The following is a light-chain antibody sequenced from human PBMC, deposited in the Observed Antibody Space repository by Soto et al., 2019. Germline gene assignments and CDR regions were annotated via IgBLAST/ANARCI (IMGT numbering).Light chain of an antibody. J-gene: IGKJ2*01. CDR1: QGIRND. Sequence: DIQMTQSPSSLPASVGDRVTISCRASQGIRNDLGWYQQKPGKAPKRLIYAASSFDGGVPSRFSDSGSRTEFTLPISRLQPKDFATYYCLQHTTYPYTFGQGTKLEIK. V-gene: IGKV1-17*01. CDR2: AAS. CDR3: LQHTTYPYT.